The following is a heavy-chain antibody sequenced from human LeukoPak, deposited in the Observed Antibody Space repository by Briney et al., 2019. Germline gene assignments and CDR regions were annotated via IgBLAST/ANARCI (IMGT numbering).Heavy chain of an antibody. J-gene: IGHJ4*02. CDR1: GFSISTTGVG. D-gene: IGHD1-1*01. CDR3: DHRPNRVTNAWDTGYFDY. CDR2: IYWDDDK. V-gene: IGHV2-5*02. Sequence: SGPTLVNPTQTLTLTCTFSGFSISTTGVGVGWIRQPPGKALEWLVFIYWDDDKRYSPALRNRLTITKDTSKNQVVLTMTNMDPVYTPTYHCDHRPNRVTNAWDTGYFDYWGQGAPVTVSS.